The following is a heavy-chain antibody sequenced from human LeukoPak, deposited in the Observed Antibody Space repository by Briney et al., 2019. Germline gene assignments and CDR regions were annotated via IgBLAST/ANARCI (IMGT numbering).Heavy chain of an antibody. Sequence: GGSLRLSCAASGFTFDDYGMSWVRQAPGKGLEWVSGINWNGGSTGYADSVKVRFTISRDNAKNSLYLQMNSLRAEDTTLYYCARANYYDSSGYPVPFDPWGQGTLVTVSS. CDR2: INWNGGST. J-gene: IGHJ5*02. V-gene: IGHV3-20*04. CDR3: ARANYYDSSGYPVPFDP. D-gene: IGHD3-22*01. CDR1: GFTFDDYG.